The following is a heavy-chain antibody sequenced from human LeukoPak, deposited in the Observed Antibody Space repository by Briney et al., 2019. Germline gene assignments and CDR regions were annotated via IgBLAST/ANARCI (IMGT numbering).Heavy chain of an antibody. CDR3: ARIDYGDLDFDY. J-gene: IGHJ4*02. D-gene: IGHD4-17*01. CDR1: GFAFSSYN. Sequence: GGSLRLSCAASGFAFSSYNMNWVRQAPGKGLEWISYIGSSGSPTHYADSVGGRFTISRDNAKNSLYLQMNSLRDEDTAVYFCARIDYGDLDFDYWGQGTLVTVSS. CDR2: IGSSGSPT. V-gene: IGHV3-48*02.